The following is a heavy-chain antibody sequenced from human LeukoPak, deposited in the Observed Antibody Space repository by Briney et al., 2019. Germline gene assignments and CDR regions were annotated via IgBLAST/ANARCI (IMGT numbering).Heavy chain of an antibody. D-gene: IGHD6-19*01. CDR1: GGSISSYY. J-gene: IGHJ4*02. V-gene: IGHV4-59*01. CDR2: IYYSGST. CDR3: ARVIGSGWYDY. Sequence: PSETLSLTCTVSGGSISSYYWSWIRQPPGKGLEWIGYIYYSGSTNYNPSLKSRVTIPVDTSKNQFSLKLSSVTAADTAVYYCARVIGSGWYDYWGQGTLVTVSS.